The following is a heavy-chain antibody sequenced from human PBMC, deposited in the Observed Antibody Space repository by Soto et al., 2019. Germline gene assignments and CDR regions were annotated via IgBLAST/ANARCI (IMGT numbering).Heavy chain of an antibody. CDR3: ARMRAAVRAPAGWENWCGP. Sequence: SLRLSCEASGFNFDRFAFSWVRQLPGRGLDCVSIISPPRATTSYADSVKRWFTISRDNSKTTLILQMDSLRRHDTAIYYCARMRAAVRAPAGWENWCGPWGEGNLVTVSS. D-gene: IGHD6-19*01. V-gene: IGHV3-23*01. CDR2: ISPPRATT. J-gene: IGHJ5*02. CDR1: GFNFDRFA.